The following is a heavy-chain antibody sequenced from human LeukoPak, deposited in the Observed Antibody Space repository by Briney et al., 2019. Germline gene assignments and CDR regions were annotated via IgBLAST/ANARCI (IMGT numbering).Heavy chain of an antibody. CDR2: IYYSGST. V-gene: IGHV4-61*01. CDR3: ARGYYYDSSGGGFDY. CDR1: GGSFSSGSYY. D-gene: IGHD3-22*01. Sequence: PSETLSLTCTVSGGSFSSGSYYWSWIRQPPGKGLEWIGYIYYSGSTNYNPSLKSRVTISVDTSKNQFSLKLSSVTAADTAVYYCARGYYYDSSGGGFDYWGQGTLVTVSS. J-gene: IGHJ4*02.